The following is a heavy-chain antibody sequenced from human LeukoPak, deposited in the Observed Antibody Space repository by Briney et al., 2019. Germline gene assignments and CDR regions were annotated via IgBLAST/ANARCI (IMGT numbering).Heavy chain of an antibody. CDR1: GGSISSGSYY. CDR3: ARTTEGGYTYGYFYYYYMDV. CDR2: IYYSGST. D-gene: IGHD5-18*01. V-gene: IGHV4-61*01. Sequence: SETLSLTCTVSGGSISSGSYYWSWIRQPPGKGLEWIGYIYYSGSTNYNPSLKSRVTISVDTSKNQFSLKLTSVTAADTAVYYCARTTEGGYTYGYFYYYYMDVWGKGTTVTISS. J-gene: IGHJ6*03.